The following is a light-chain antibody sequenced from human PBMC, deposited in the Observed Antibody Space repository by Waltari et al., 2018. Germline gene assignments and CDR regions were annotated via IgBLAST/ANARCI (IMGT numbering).Light chain of an antibody. CDR3: QQYIDWPPALT. CDR1: QSVGSK. Sequence: IVMTHSPVTLSVSPGETVTLSCRASQSVGSKVAWYQQKPGQPPRLLPYGAFFTAPGSPTRFRGSGSGTDFTLTITSLQSEDFADYYCQQYIDWPPALTFGGGTKLDIK. V-gene: IGKV3-15*01. J-gene: IGKJ4*01. CDR2: GAF.